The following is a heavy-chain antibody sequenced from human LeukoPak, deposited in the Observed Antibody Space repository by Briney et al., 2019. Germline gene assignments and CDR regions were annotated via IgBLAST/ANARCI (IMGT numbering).Heavy chain of an antibody. CDR2: IYYSGST. Sequence: SETLSLTCTVSGGSISSYYWSWIRQPPGKGLEWIGYIYYSGSTNYNPSLKSRVTISVDTSKNQFSLKLNSVTAADTAVYYCASSPGYLGDYWGQGTLVTVSS. D-gene: IGHD5-18*01. CDR3: ASSPGYLGDY. CDR1: GGSISSYY. J-gene: IGHJ4*02. V-gene: IGHV4-59*08.